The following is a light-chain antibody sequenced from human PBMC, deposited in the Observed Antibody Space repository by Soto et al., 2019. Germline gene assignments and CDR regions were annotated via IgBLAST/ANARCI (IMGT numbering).Light chain of an antibody. CDR1: SGHSSYA. Sequence: QSVLTQSPSASASLGASVKLTCTLSSGHSSYAIAWHQQQPEKGPRYLMKLNSDGSHYKGGGIPDRFSGSSSGAERYLTISSLQFEDEADYYCQTWGTGIQVFGTGTKVTVL. V-gene: IGLV4-69*01. J-gene: IGLJ1*01. CDR2: LNSDGSH. CDR3: QTWGTGIQV.